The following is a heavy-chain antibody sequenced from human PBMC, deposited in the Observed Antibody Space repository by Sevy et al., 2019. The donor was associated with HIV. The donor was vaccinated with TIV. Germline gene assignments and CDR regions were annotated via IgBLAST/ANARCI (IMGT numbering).Heavy chain of an antibody. CDR3: ATDIIVGRAY. CDR2: FDENGEA. V-gene: IGHV1-24*01. Sequence: ASVKVSCKISGYTLREFPIHWVRQAPEKGLEWMGGFDENGEALYAQKFQGRVTLTEDTSIDTAYMELSSLRSEDSAMYYCATDIIVGRAYWGQGTRVIVSS. D-gene: IGHD3-10*01. J-gene: IGHJ4*02. CDR1: GYTLREFP.